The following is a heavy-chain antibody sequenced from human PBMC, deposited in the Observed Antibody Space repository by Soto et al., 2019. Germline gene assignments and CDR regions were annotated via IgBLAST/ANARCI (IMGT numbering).Heavy chain of an antibody. V-gene: IGHV5-10-1*01. Sequence: GESLKISCKGSGYSFTSYWISWVRQMPGKGLEWMGRIDPSDSYTNYSPSFQGHVTISADKSISTAYLQWSSLKASDTAMYYCASGSYYYDSRLNYYYYYGMDVWGQGTTVTVSS. D-gene: IGHD3-22*01. CDR2: IDPSDSYT. J-gene: IGHJ6*02. CDR3: ASGSYYYDSRLNYYYYYGMDV. CDR1: GYSFTSYW.